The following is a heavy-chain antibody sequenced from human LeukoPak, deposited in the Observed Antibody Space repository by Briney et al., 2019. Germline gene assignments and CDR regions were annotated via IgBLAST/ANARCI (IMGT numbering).Heavy chain of an antibody. J-gene: IGHJ1*01. CDR3: VYSGYDRPGYFQH. CDR2: IKQDGSEK. V-gene: IGHV3-7*01. D-gene: IGHD5-12*01. CDR1: GFTFSSYW. Sequence: PGGSLRLSCAASGFTFSSYWMSWVRQAPGKGLEWVANIKQDGSEKYYVDSVKGRFTTSRDNAKNSLYLQMNSLRAEDTAVYYCVYSGYDRPGYFQHWGQGTLVTVSS.